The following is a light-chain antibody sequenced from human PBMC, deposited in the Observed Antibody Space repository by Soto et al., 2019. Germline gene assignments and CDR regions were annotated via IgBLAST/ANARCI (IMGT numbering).Light chain of an antibody. CDR1: SSDIGHHDY. CDR2: HVT. Sequence: QSALTQPASVSGSPGQSITISCTGTSSDIGHHDYVSWYQQHPGKAPKLMIYHVTYRPSGVSTRYSGSKSGNSASLTISGLQADDEADYYCCSLTTSHSYVFGSGTKVTVL. J-gene: IGLJ1*01. CDR3: CSLTTSHSYV. V-gene: IGLV2-14*03.